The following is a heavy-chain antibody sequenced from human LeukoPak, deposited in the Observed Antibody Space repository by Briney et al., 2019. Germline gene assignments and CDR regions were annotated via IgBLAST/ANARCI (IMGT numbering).Heavy chain of an antibody. CDR3: ARDHDILTGYLDY. CDR2: IIPIFGTA. Sequence: SSVKVSCKASGGTFSSYAISWVRQAPGQGLEWMGGIIPIFGTANYAQKFQGRVTITTDESTSTAYMELSSLRSEDTAVYYRARDHDILTGYLDYWGQGTLVTVSS. J-gene: IGHJ4*02. D-gene: IGHD3-9*01. V-gene: IGHV1-69*05. CDR1: GGTFSSYA.